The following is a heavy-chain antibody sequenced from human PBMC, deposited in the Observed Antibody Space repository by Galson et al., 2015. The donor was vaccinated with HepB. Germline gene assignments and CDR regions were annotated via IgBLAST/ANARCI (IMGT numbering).Heavy chain of an antibody. Sequence: SLRLSCAASGFTFSDYSMHWVRQAPGKGLEWVALIWYDGRNKYYGDSVKGRVTVSRDNSKNTLYLQVNSLRVEDTAVYYCVRDLITLDFWGQGTLVTVSS. CDR1: GFTFSDYS. D-gene: IGHD3-16*01. J-gene: IGHJ4*02. CDR2: IWYDGRNK. V-gene: IGHV3-33*01. CDR3: VRDLITLDF.